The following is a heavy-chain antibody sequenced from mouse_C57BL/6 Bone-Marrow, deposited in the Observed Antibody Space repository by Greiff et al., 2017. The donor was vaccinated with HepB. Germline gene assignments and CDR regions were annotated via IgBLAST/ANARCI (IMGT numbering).Heavy chain of an antibody. CDR2: ISSGGDYI. CDR3: TRVAYYSNYVWFAY. D-gene: IGHD2-5*01. CDR1: GFTFSSYA. Sequence: EVKLMESGEGLVKPGGSLKLSCAASGFTFSSYAMSWVRQTPEKRLEWVAYISSGGDYIYYADTVKGRFTISRDNARNTLYLQMSSLKSEDTAMYYCTRVAYYSNYVWFAYWGQGTLVTVSA. V-gene: IGHV5-9-1*02. J-gene: IGHJ3*01.